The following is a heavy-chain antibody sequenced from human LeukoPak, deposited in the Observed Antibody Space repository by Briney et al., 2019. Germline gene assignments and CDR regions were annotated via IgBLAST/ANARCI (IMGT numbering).Heavy chain of an antibody. D-gene: IGHD6-19*01. Sequence: PLETLSLTCTVSGGSISSYYWSWIRQPPGKGLEWIGYIYYSGSTNYNPSLKSRVTISVDTSKNQFSLRLSSVTAGDTAVYYCARSGSSGWYWFDPWGQGTLVTVSS. CDR1: GGSISSYY. CDR3: ARSGSSGWYWFDP. V-gene: IGHV4-59*08. J-gene: IGHJ5*02. CDR2: IYYSGST.